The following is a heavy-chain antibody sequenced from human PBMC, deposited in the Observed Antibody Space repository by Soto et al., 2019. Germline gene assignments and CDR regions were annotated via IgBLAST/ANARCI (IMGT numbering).Heavy chain of an antibody. V-gene: IGHV3-30*03. CDR1: GFTFSSYG. CDR3: AIYRSGWYTLDY. CDR2: ISYDGSNK. Sequence: QVQLVESGGGVVQPGRSLRLSCAASGFTFSSYGMHWVRQAPGKGLEWVAVISYDGSNKYYADSVKGRFTISRDNSKNTLYLQMNSLRAEDTAVYYCAIYRSGWYTLDYWGQGTLVTVSS. J-gene: IGHJ4*02. D-gene: IGHD6-19*01.